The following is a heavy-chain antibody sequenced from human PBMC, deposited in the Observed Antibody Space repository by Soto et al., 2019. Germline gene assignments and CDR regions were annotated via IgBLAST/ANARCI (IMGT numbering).Heavy chain of an antibody. CDR1: GASVSSGDSY. CDR3: VRAGNPYHYDTSGPGTFDK. D-gene: IGHD3-22*01. CDR2: MSFNGYS. V-gene: IGHV4-30-4*01. J-gene: IGHJ4*02. Sequence: QVHLQESGPGLVKPSQTLSLTCSVSGASVSSGDSYWSWIRQTPGKALEWIGYMSFNGYSNYSPSLKSRVTMSVDTSKTQFSLRLSSVTAADTAVYYCVRAGNPYHYDTSGPGTFDKWGQGTLVTVSS.